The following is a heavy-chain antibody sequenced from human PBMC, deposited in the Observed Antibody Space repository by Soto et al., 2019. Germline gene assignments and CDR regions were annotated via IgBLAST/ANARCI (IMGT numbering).Heavy chain of an antibody. V-gene: IGHV4-4*02. CDR1: GGSISSSNW. D-gene: IGHD3-16*02. J-gene: IGHJ4*02. CDR3: ASRNPPSFLDY. CDR2: IYHSGST. Sequence: QVQLQESGPGLVKPSGTLSLTCAVSGGSISSSNWWSWVRQPPGKGLEWIGEIYHSGSTNYNPSLKRXXTXSXXKSKNQFSLKLSSVTAADTAVYYCASRNPPSFLDYWGQGTLVTVSS.